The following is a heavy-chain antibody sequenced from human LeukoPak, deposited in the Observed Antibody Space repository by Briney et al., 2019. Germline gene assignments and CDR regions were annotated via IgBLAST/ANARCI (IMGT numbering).Heavy chain of an antibody. CDR1: GFTFSSYG. D-gene: IGHD1-26*01. V-gene: IGHV3-33*01. CDR2: IWYDGSNK. CDR3: ARAPAWIVGATTDYFDY. Sequence: GRSLRLSCAASGFTFSSYGMHWVRQAPGKGLEWVAVIWYDGSNKYYADSVKGRFTISRDNSKNTLYLQMNSLRAEDTAVYYCARAPAWIVGATTDYFDYWGQGTLVTVSS. J-gene: IGHJ4*02.